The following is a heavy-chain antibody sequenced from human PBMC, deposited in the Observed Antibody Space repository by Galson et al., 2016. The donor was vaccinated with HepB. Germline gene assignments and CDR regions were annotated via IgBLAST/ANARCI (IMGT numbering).Heavy chain of an antibody. D-gene: IGHD1-26*01. J-gene: IGHJ4*02. CDR2: IWYDGSNK. Sequence: SLRLSCAASGFTFSSYGMHWVRQAPGKGLEWVAFIWYDGSNKYYADSVKGRFTISRDNSQNTLYLQMNSLRVEDTAVYYCAKDMFPWRAPTVGPTAYWGQGTLVTVSP. V-gene: IGHV3-33*06. CDR1: GFTFSSYG. CDR3: AKDMFPWRAPTVGPTAY.